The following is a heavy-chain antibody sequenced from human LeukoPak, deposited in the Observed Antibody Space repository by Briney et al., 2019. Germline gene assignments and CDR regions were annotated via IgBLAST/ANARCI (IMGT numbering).Heavy chain of an antibody. J-gene: IGHJ5*02. CDR2: IYYSGST. Sequence: SETLSLTCTVSGGSISSSSYYWGWIRQPPGKGLEWIGSIYYSGSTYYNPSLKSRVTMSVDTSKNQFSLKLSSVTAADTAVYYCARDRGVDTAMVNWFDPWGQGTLVTVSS. CDR3: ARDRGVDTAMVNWFDP. D-gene: IGHD5-18*01. V-gene: IGHV4-39*07. CDR1: GGSISSSSYY.